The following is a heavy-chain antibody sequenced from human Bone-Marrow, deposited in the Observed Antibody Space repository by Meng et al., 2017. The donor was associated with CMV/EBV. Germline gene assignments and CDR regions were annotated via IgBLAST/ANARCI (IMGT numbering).Heavy chain of an antibody. CDR2: INPNSGGT. Sequence: ASVKVSCKASGYTFTGYYMHWVRQAPGQGLEWMGWINPNSGGTNYAQKFQGRVTMTRDTSISTAHMELSRLRSDDTAVYYCARGRGFGELLGYWGQGTLVTVSS. D-gene: IGHD3-10*01. CDR1: GYTFTGYY. J-gene: IGHJ4*02. V-gene: IGHV1-2*02. CDR3: ARGRGFGELLGY.